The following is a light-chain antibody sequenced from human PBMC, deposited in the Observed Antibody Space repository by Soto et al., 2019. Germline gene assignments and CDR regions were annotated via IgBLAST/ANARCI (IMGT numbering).Light chain of an antibody. CDR1: QSVGSSY. Sequence: EIVLTQSPGTLSLSAGERATISCRASQSVGSSYFACYQQKPGQAPRLLIYGASSRSTGIPDRFSGSRSGTDVPLTISRLVPEDFAVYYCQQHGSSPRTFGQGTKVEIK. V-gene: IGKV3-20*01. CDR2: GAS. J-gene: IGKJ1*01. CDR3: QQHGSSPRT.